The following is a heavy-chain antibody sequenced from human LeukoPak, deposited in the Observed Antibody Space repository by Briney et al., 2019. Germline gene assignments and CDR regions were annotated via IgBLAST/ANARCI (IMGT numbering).Heavy chain of an antibody. D-gene: IGHD3-10*01. CDR3: ARIIRGSFSSLGYMDV. J-gene: IGHJ6*03. CDR2: SCSSGST. V-gene: IGHV4-59*01. Sequence: SETLSLTCSVSGGSISQYNWGWIRQPHGQGMEWMGQSCSSGSTDYNPSLKSRVSISMDSSENQFSLKLSSPTAADTAVYYCARIIRGSFSSLGYMDVWGKGTTVTVSS. CDR1: GGSISQYN.